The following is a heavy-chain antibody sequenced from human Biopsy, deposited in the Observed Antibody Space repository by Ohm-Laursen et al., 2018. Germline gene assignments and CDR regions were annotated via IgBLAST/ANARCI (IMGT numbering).Heavy chain of an antibody. V-gene: IGHV1-2*02. J-gene: IGHJ1*01. CDR1: GYTFTGQY. D-gene: IGHD2-15*01. CDR2: INPHSGTT. Sequence: GASVKVSCKASGYTFTGQYLHWVRQVSGQGLEWMGWINPHSGTTKFAQDFQGRVTMTRDTSITTAYMELRRLRSDDTAVYYCAKGQDLRGGAEYFQHWGQGALVTVSS. CDR3: AKGQDLRGGAEYFQH.